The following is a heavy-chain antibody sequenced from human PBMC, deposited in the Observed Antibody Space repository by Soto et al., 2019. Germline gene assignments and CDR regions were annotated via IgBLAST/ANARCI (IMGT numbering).Heavy chain of an antibody. D-gene: IGHD4-4*01. CDR2: ISAYNGKT. J-gene: IGHJ6*03. Sequence: QVQLVQSGTELKKPGASVKVSCKDSGYTFNSYGIGWVRQAHGQGLEWMGWISAYNGKTHYPQKFQGKVTMTTDTSTSTAYMELRRLRYDDTAVYFCAKADSNYAGRFSYFYMDVWGKGTMVTVSS. CDR1: GYTFNSYG. CDR3: AKADSNYAGRFSYFYMDV. V-gene: IGHV1-18*01.